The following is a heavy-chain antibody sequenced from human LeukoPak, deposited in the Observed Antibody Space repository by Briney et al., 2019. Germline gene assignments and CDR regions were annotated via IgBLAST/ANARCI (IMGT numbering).Heavy chain of an antibody. V-gene: IGHV3-21*01. D-gene: IGHD6-19*01. CDR2: ISASRTYI. CDR3: ARDLTGWYGGSFDS. Sequence: GGSLRLSCAASGFIFRSYSMNWVRQAPDKGLERVASISASRTYIYIADSVKGRFTISRDNAKNSLYLQMNSLRAEDTALYYCARDLTGWYGGSFDSWGQGTLVTVSS. J-gene: IGHJ4*02. CDR1: GFIFRSYS.